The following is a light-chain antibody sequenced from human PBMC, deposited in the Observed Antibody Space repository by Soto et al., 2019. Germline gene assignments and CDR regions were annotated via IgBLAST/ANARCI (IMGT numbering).Light chain of an antibody. CDR1: QSVSSY. Sequence: EIVLTQSPATLSLSPGERATLSCRASQSVSSYLAWYQQKPGQAPRLLIFDASNRATGIPARFSGRGSGTDFTLTISSLEPEDFAVYYCQHRSIWPVSFGQGTRLEIK. V-gene: IGKV3-11*01. CDR2: DAS. CDR3: QHRSIWPVS. J-gene: IGKJ5*01.